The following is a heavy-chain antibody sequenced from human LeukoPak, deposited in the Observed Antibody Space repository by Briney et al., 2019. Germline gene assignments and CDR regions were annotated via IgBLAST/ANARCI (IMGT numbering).Heavy chain of an antibody. CDR1: GGTFSSYA. Sequence: SVKVSCKASGGTFSSYAISWVRQAPGQGLEWMGGIILIFGTANYAQKFQGRVTITADKSTSTAYMELSSLRSEDTAVYYCAREPLGYCGSASCYAKATGHFQHWGQGTLVTVSS. J-gene: IGHJ1*01. V-gene: IGHV1-69*06. D-gene: IGHD2-2*01. CDR3: AREPLGYCGSASCYAKATGHFQH. CDR2: IILIFGTA.